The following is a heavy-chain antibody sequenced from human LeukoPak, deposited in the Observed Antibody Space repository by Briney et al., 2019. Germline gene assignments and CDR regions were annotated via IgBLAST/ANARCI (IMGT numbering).Heavy chain of an antibody. V-gene: IGHV3-7*03. CDR2: IKTDGSET. J-gene: IGHJ4*02. CDR3: VKNNGWFHLAQ. CDR1: RFNFRDHW. Sequence: SGGSLRLSCAASRFNFRDHWMDWVRQAPGKGLEWVGHIKTDGSETYYLDSLRGRFSISRDNTNNALYLQMNSLRVEDTAVYYCVKNNGWFHLAQWGQGTLVTVSS. D-gene: IGHD6-19*01.